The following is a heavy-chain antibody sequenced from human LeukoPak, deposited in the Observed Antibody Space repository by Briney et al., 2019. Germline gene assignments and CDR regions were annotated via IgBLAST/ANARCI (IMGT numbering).Heavy chain of an antibody. D-gene: IGHD3-16*01. Sequence: GASVKVSCKTSGYTFTSYNMHWVRLAPGQGLEWMGVVNPSSGDTSFEQKFQGRVTMTRDTSTNTVYMELSSLRSEDTAVYYCARRSVTSSFDYWGQGTLVTVSS. CDR3: ARRSVTSSFDY. CDR1: GYTFTSYN. J-gene: IGHJ4*02. CDR2: VNPSSGDT. V-gene: IGHV1-46*01.